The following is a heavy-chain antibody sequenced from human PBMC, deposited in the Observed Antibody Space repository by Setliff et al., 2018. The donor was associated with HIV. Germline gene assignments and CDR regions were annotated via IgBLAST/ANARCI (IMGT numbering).Heavy chain of an antibody. CDR1: GGTFSSYA. CDR3: ATRGRDLGFDY. Sequence: SVKVSCKASGGTFSSYAISWVRQAPGQGLEWMGGIIPIFGTANYAQKFQGRVTITTDELMTTAYMELSSLRSEDTAVYYCATRGRDLGFDYWGQGTLVTVSS. V-gene: IGHV1-69*05. CDR2: IIPIFGTA. D-gene: IGHD1-1*01. J-gene: IGHJ4*02.